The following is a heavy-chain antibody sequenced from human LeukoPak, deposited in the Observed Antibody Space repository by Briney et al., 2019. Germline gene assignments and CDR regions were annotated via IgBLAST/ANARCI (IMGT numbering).Heavy chain of an antibody. D-gene: IGHD1-1*01. Sequence: GGSLRLSCAASGFTFSSYEMNWVRQAPGKGLDWLSYISSSGSTIYYADSVKGRFTISRDNAKNSLYLQMNSLRAEDTAVYYCARDRREVEKEAFDIWGQGTMVTVSS. CDR3: ARDRREVEKEAFDI. CDR1: GFTFSSYE. CDR2: ISSSGSTI. J-gene: IGHJ3*02. V-gene: IGHV3-48*03.